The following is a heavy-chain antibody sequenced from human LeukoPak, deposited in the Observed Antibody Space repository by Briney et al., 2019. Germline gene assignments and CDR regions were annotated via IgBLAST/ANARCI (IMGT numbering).Heavy chain of an antibody. J-gene: IGHJ6*02. V-gene: IGHV3-20*04. CDR2: INWNGGST. CDR1: GFTFDDYG. CDR3: ARDIAAADYYYYGMDV. Sequence: PGGSLRLSCAASGFTFDDYGMSWVRQAPGKGLEWVSGINWNGGSTGYADSVKGRFTISRDNAKNSLYLQMNSLRAEDTALYYCARDIAAADYYYYGMDVWGQGTTVTVSS. D-gene: IGHD6-13*01.